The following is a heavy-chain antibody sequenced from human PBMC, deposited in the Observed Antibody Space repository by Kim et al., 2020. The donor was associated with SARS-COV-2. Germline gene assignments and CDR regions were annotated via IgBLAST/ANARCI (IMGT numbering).Heavy chain of an antibody. CDR3: ARGRIRGILTGYYDY. J-gene: IGHJ4*02. CDR1: GFTFSSYW. V-gene: IGHV3-7*01. D-gene: IGHD3-9*01. Sequence: GGSLRLSCAASGFTFSSYWMSWVRQAPGKGLEWVANIKQDGSEKYYVDSVKGRFTISRDNAKNSLYLQMNSLRAEDTAVYYCARGRIRGILTGYYDYWGQGTLVTVSS. CDR2: IKQDGSEK.